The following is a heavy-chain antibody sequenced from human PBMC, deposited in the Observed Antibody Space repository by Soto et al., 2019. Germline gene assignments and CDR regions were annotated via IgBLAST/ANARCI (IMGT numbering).Heavy chain of an antibody. V-gene: IGHV4-30-4*01. CDR1: GASVSSAEHY. CDR3: ARLSGYDPAGAADK. CDR2: SYYSGGS. D-gene: IGHD5-12*01. Sequence: QVQLQESGPGLVKASQTLSLTCTLSGASVSSAEHYWSWIRQPPGKGLEWIGYSYYSGGSSYNASLQKRVSISVDKSHIQFSLKFTSVPAADTAVYYCARLSGYDPAGAADKWGPGILVSVSS. J-gene: IGHJ4*02.